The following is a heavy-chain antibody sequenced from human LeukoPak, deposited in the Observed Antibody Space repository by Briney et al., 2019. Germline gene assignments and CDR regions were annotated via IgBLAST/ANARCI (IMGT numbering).Heavy chain of an antibody. Sequence: GGSLRLSCAASGFTFSSYGMHWVRQAPGKGLEWVAFIRYDGSNKYYADSVKGRFTISRDNAKNSLYLQMNSLRAEDTAVYYCARDILGAYAFDIWGQGTMVTVSS. CDR1: GFTFSSYG. CDR3: ARDILGAYAFDI. J-gene: IGHJ3*02. CDR2: IRYDGSNK. V-gene: IGHV3-30*02. D-gene: IGHD1-26*01.